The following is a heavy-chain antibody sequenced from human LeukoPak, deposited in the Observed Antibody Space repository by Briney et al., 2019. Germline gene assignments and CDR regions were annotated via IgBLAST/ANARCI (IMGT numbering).Heavy chain of an antibody. CDR2: ISSSSSTI. Sequence: GGSLRLSCAASGFTFSSYSMNWLRQAPGKGLEWVSYISSSSSTIYYADSVKGRFTISRDNTKNSLYLQMNSLRAEDTAVYYCARDVWNYDSSGLFDYWGQGTLVTVSS. CDR1: GFTFSSYS. J-gene: IGHJ4*02. CDR3: ARDVWNYDSSGLFDY. D-gene: IGHD3-22*01. V-gene: IGHV3-48*01.